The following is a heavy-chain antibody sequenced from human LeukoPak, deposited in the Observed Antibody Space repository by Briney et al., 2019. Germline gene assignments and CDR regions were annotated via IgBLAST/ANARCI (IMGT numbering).Heavy chain of an antibody. CDR2: IIPIFGTA. Sequence: GSSVKVSCKASGGTFSSYAISWVRQAPGQGLEWMGGIIPIFGTANYAQKFQGRVTITADGSTSTAYMELSSLRSEDTAVYYCACLWSGYTYNWFDPWGQGTLVTVSS. V-gene: IGHV1-69*01. CDR1: GGTFSSYA. D-gene: IGHD3-3*01. CDR3: ACLWSGYTYNWFDP. J-gene: IGHJ5*02.